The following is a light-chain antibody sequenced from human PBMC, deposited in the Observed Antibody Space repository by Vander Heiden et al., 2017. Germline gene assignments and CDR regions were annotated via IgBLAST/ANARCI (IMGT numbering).Light chain of an antibody. J-gene: IGLJ2*01. CDR2: GKN. Sequence: SYELTQDPAVAVALEQTVRITCEGSSIRCYDAGWYQQKPAQAPVLVIYGKNHRPSGIPDRFSGSSSGNTASLTITGAQAEDEADYYCNSRDSSGNHLVFGGGTKLTVL. CDR1: SIRCYD. CDR3: NSRDSSGNHLV. V-gene: IGLV3-19*01.